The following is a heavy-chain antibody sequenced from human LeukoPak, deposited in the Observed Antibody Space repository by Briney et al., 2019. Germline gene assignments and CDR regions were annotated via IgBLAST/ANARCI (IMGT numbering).Heavy chain of an antibody. CDR2: ISSSGSYI. CDR1: GFTFSSYS. D-gene: IGHD1-1*01. Sequence: GGSLRLSCAASGFTFSSYSMNWVRQAPGKGLEWVSSISSSGSYIYYTDSVKGRFTISRDNAKNSLYLQMNSLRAEDTAVYYCARERERRSHFDYWGQGTLVTVSS. V-gene: IGHV3-21*01. J-gene: IGHJ4*02. CDR3: ARERERRSHFDY.